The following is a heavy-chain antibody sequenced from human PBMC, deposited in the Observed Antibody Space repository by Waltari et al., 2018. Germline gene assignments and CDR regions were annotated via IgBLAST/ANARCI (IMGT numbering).Heavy chain of an antibody. V-gene: IGHV4-59*11. J-gene: IGHJ4*02. CDR3: ARAVDTAMVTYYFDY. CDR2: IYYSGST. CDR1: GGSISSHY. D-gene: IGHD5-18*01. Sequence: QVQLQESGPGLVKPSETLSLTCTVSGGSISSHYWSWIRQPPGKGLEWIGYIYYSGSTNYNPSLKSRVTISVDTSKNQFSLKLSSVTDADTAVYYCARAVDTAMVTYYFDYWGQGTLVTVSS.